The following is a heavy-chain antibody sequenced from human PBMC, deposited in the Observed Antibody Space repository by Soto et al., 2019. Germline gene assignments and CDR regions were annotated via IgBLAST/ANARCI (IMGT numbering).Heavy chain of an antibody. V-gene: IGHV1-18*01. CDR1: GYTFTSYG. Sequence: ASVKVSCKASGYTFTSYGISWVRQAPGQGLEWMGWISAYNGNTNYAQKLQGRVTMTTDTSTSTAYMELRSLRSDDTAVYYCARDYKMATSVVSAFDIWGQGTMVTVSS. CDR2: ISAYNGNT. J-gene: IGHJ3*02. CDR3: ARDYKMATSVVSAFDI. D-gene: IGHD5-12*01.